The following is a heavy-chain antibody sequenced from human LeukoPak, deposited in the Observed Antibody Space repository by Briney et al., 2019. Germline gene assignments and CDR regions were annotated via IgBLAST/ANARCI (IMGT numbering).Heavy chain of an antibody. CDR2: MNPNSGNT. J-gene: IGHJ4*02. V-gene: IGHV1-8*03. Sequence: ASVKVSCKASGYTFTSYDINWVRQATGQGLEWMGWMNPNSGNTGYAQKFQGRVTITRNTSIGTAYMELSSLRSEDTAVYYCARSFLLGRYCTNGVCYKPLTNFDYWGQGTLVTVSS. D-gene: IGHD2-8*01. CDR1: GYTFTSYD. CDR3: ARSFLLGRYCTNGVCYKPLTNFDY.